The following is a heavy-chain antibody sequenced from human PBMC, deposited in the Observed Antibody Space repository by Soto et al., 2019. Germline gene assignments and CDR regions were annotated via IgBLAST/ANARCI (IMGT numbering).Heavy chain of an antibody. D-gene: IGHD7-27*01. CDR2: TSYDGSKK. J-gene: IGHJ6*02. Sequence: QVQLVESGGGVVQPGRSLRLSCAASGYIFSNYGMHWVRQAPGKGLEGVAVTSYDGSKKYYADSVKGRFTISKDNSKNTVYLHMNSLRIEDTAVYYCAKWGLSGHGKDVWGQGTTVTVSS. CDR3: AKWGLSGHGKDV. V-gene: IGHV3-30*18. CDR1: GYIFSNYG.